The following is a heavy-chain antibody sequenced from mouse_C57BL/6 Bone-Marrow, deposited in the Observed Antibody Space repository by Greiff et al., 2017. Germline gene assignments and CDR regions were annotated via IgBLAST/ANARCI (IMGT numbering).Heavy chain of an antibody. CDR2: IDPENGDT. Sequence: VQLQQSGAELVRPGASVKLSCTASGFNIKDDYMHWVKQRPEQGLEWIGWIDPENGDTEYASKFQGKATITADTSSNTAYLQLSSLTSEDTAVYYCTTSGYYVGAYCGQGTLVTVSA. CDR3: TTSGYYVGAY. CDR1: GFNIKDDY. J-gene: IGHJ3*01. D-gene: IGHD2-1*01. V-gene: IGHV14-4*01.